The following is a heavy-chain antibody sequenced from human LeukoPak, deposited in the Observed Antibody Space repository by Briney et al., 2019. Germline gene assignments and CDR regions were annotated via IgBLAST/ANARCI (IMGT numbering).Heavy chain of an antibody. CDR1: GFTFSSYG. V-gene: IGHV3-33*01. CDR3: ARDRSMSGWYIDL. D-gene: IGHD2/OR15-2a*01. CDR2: IWYDGSNK. J-gene: IGHJ2*01. Sequence: PGRSLRLSCAASGFTFSSYGMHWVRQAPGKGLEWVAGIWYDGSNKYYPDSVQGRFTISRDNSKNTLYLQVNSLRAEDTAVYYCARDRSMSGWYIDLWGRGTLVTVSS.